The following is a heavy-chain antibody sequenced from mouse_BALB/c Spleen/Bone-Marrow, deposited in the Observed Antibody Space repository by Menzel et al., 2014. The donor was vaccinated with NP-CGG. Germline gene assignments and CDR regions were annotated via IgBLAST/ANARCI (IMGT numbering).Heavy chain of an antibody. Sequence: EVQLQQSGAELVKPGASVRLSCTTSGINFKDTFMHWVRQRPEQGLEWIGRIDPANGNVKSGPQFQGKAPLTADTSSNTAYLQLSKLTSDATADYYCTRYCNNVNCSKSYWGQGTSVTVSS. J-gene: IGHJ4*01. D-gene: IGHD2-1*01. CDR2: IDPANGNV. CDR3: TRYCNNVNCSKSY. CDR1: GINFKDTF. V-gene: IGHV14-3*02.